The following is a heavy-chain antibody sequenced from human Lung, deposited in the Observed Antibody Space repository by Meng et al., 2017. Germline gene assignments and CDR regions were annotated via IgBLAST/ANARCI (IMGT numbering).Heavy chain of an antibody. CDR1: GGAFSDYY. V-gene: IGHV4-34*01. J-gene: IGHJ4*02. Sequence: VQCYLCGAGLLEPPERLSLPCGVSGGAFSDYYWSRIRQPPGKGLEWSGEINHSGSTNSTPSLESRATISVDTSQNNLSLKLSSVTAADSAVYYCARGPTTMAHDFDYWGQGTLVT. D-gene: IGHD4-11*01. CDR2: INHSGST. CDR3: ARGPTTMAHDFDY.